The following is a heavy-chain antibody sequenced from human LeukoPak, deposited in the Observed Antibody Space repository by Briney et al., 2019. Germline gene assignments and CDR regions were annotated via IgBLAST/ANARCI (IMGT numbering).Heavy chain of an antibody. Sequence: ASVTVSCKASGGTFSSYAISWVRQAPGQGLEWMGGIIPIFGTANYAQKFQGRVTITTDESTSTAYMELSSLRSEDTAVYYCARAQNSNIVVVPAALDYWGQGTLVTVSS. J-gene: IGHJ4*02. CDR2: IIPIFGTA. D-gene: IGHD2-2*01. CDR1: GGTFSSYA. CDR3: ARAQNSNIVVVPAALDY. V-gene: IGHV1-69*05.